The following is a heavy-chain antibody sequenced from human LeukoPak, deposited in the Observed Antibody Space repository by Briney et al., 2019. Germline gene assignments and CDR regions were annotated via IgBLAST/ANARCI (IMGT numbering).Heavy chain of an antibody. J-gene: IGHJ1*01. CDR3: ARGSYDSSDFEYFHH. CDR1: GYTFTTYG. V-gene: IGHV1-2*02. Sequence: GASVKVPCKASGYTFTTYGITWVRQAPGQGLEWMGWINPNSGGTNYAQKFQGRVTMTRDTSIGTAYMELNRLRSDDTAVYYCARGSYDSSDFEYFHHWGQGTLVTVSS. D-gene: IGHD3-22*01. CDR2: INPNSGGT.